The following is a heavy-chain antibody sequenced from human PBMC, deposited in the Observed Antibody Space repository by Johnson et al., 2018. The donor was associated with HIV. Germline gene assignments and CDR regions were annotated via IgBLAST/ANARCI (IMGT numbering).Heavy chain of an antibody. V-gene: IGHV3-74*01. CDR1: GFTFTNYW. CDR3: ARNEYSNYGGRDAFDI. D-gene: IGHD4-11*01. Sequence: EVQLVESGGGLVQPGGSLRLSCAVSGFTFTNYWMHWVRQAPGKGLVWVSRVNNDGGDTIYADSVKGRFTISRDNAKNSLYLQMNGLRAEDTAVYYCARNEYSNYGGRDAFDIWGQGTMVTVPS. J-gene: IGHJ3*02. CDR2: VNNDGGDT.